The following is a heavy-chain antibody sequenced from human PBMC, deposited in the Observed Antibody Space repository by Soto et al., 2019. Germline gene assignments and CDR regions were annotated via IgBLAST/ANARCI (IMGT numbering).Heavy chain of an antibody. CDR2: IYYSGST. J-gene: IGHJ4*02. V-gene: IGHV4-59*08. D-gene: IGHD6-19*01. CDR1: GGSISSYY. Sequence: SETLSLTCTVSGGSISSYYWSWIRQPPGKGLEWIGYIYYSGSTNYNPSLKSRVTISVDTSKNQFSLKLSSVTAADTAVYYCARLRGSGWYMFDYWGQGTLVTVSS. CDR3: ARLRGSGWYMFDY.